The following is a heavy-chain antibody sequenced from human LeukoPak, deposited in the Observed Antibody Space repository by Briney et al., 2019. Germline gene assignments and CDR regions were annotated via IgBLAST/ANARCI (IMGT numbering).Heavy chain of an antibody. Sequence: PSETLSLTCAVYGGSFSGYYWSWIRQPPGKGLEWIGEINHSGSTNYNPSLKSRVTISVDTSKNQFSLKLSSVTAADTAVYYCARHARCSGGSCSNYYYYYMDVWGKGTTVTISS. CDR1: GGSFSGYY. D-gene: IGHD2-15*01. CDR3: ARHARCSGGSCSNYYYYYMDV. V-gene: IGHV4-34*01. J-gene: IGHJ6*03. CDR2: INHSGST.